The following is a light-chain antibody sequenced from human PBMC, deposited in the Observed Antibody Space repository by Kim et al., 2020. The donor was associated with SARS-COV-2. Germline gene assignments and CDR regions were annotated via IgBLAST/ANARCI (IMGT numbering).Light chain of an antibody. J-gene: IGKJ1*01. V-gene: IGKV1-39*01. Sequence: DIQKTQSPSSLSASVGDRVTITCRASQSISSYLNWYQQKPGKAPKLLIYAASSLQSGVPSRFSGSGSGTDFTLTISSLQPEDFATYYCQQSYSTPQTFGQGTKVDIK. CDR1: QSISSY. CDR2: AAS. CDR3: QQSYSTPQT.